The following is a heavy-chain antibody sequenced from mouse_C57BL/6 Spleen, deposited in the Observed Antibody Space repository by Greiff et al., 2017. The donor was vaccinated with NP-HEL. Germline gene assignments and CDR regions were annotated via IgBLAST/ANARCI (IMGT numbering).Heavy chain of an antibody. CDR3: ARRWGWLLQAMDY. J-gene: IGHJ4*01. D-gene: IGHD2-3*01. CDR1: GYTFTSYW. CDR2: IDPSDSYT. V-gene: IGHV1-59*01. Sequence: QVQLKQPGAELVRPGTSVKLSCKASGYTFTSYWMHWVKQRPGQGLEWIGVIDPSDSYTNYNQKFKGKATLTVDTSSSTAYMQLSSLTSEDSAVYYCARRWGWLLQAMDYWGQGTSVTVSS.